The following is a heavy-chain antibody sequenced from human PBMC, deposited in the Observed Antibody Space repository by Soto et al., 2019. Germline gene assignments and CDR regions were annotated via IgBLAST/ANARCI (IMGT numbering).Heavy chain of an antibody. CDR1: GFTFSSCV. J-gene: IGHJ6*02. CDR3: AKGGETYYDFWSGHHV. CDR2: ISYDGSNK. D-gene: IGHD3-3*01. Sequence: GGSLRLSCAASGFTFSSCVMHWVRQSPGKGLEWVAVISYDGSNKSYADSVKGRFTISRDNSKNTLYLQMNSLRAEDTAVYYCAKGGETYYDFWSGHHVWGQGTTVTVSS. V-gene: IGHV3-30*18.